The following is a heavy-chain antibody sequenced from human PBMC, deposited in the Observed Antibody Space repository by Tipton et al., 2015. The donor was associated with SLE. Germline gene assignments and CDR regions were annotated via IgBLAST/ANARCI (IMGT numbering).Heavy chain of an antibody. V-gene: IGHV4-59*01. D-gene: IGHD6-25*01. Sequence: TLSLTCTVSGGSISSYYWSWIRQPPGKGLEWIGYIYYSGSTNYNPSLKSRVTISVDTSKNQFSLKLSSVTAADTAVYYCARGGSGDYFDYWGQGTLVTVSS. J-gene: IGHJ4*02. CDR1: GGSISSYY. CDR3: ARGGSGDYFDY. CDR2: IYYSGST.